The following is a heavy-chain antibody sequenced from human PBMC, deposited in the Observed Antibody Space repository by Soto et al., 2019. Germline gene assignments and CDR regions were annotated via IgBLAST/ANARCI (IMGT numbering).Heavy chain of an antibody. CDR2: ISGKNGNT. CDR1: GYTFISHG. J-gene: IGHJ6*02. V-gene: IGHV1-18*04. D-gene: IGHD2-15*01. CDR3: AWVSASIVVVPDYGMDV. Sequence: QVQLVQSGVEVKKPGASVKVSCKASGYTFISHGISWVRQAPGQGLEWMGWISGKNGNTNYAQKLQGRVTLTTDTSTSTAYMELRSLRSDDTAVYYCAWVSASIVVVPDYGMDVWGQGTTVTVSS.